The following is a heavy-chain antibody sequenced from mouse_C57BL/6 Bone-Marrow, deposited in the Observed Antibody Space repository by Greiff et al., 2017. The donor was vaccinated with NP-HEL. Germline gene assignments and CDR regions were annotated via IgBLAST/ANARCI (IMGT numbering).Heavy chain of an antibody. CDR3: ASAYIIYAYYF. J-gene: IGHJ1*03. D-gene: IGHD1-1*02. V-gene: IGHV1-72*01. CDR1: GYTFTSYW. Sequence: VQLQQSGAELVKPGASVKLSCQASGYTFTSYWMHWVKQRPGRGLEWIGRIDPNSGGTKYTEKFQSKVTLTVDKPSSPAYMQLSSLTSEASAVYDCASAYIIYAYYFWGTGTTVTVSS. CDR2: IDPNSGGT.